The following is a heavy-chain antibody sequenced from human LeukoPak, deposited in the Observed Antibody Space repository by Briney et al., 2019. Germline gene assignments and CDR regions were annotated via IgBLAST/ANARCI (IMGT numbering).Heavy chain of an antibody. J-gene: IGHJ4*02. CDR1: GGSISSHY. V-gene: IGHV4-4*07. CDR2: IYTSGST. Sequence: PSETLSLTCTVSGGSISSHYWSWIRQPAGEVLEWIGRIYTSGSTNYNPSLRSRVTMSVDTSKNQFSLKLSSVTAEDTALYYSARGPGTRGGYLDYWGQGTLVTVSS. CDR3: ARGPGTRGGYLDY. D-gene: IGHD1-7*01.